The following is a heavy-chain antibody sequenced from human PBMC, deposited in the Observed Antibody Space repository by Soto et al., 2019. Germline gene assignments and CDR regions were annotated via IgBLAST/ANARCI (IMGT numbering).Heavy chain of an antibody. CDR2: IHHSGST. Sequence: QVQLQESGPGLVKPSETLSLTCAVSGYSISSGYYWDWIRQPPGKGLEWIGSIHHSGSTSYSPSLKSRVTISADTSKNQFSLKLTSVTAADTAVYYCARDTGYIDYWGQGTLVTVSS. J-gene: IGHJ4*02. D-gene: IGHD5-18*01. V-gene: IGHV4-38-2*01. CDR1: GYSISSGYY. CDR3: ARDTGYIDY.